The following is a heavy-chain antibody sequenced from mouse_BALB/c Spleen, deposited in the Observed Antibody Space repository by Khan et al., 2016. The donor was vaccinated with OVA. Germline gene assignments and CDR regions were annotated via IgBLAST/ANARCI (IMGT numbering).Heavy chain of an antibody. Sequence: QVQRKQSGPGLVQPSQSLSITCTVSGFSLSSYGVQWVRQSPGQGLEWLGVIWSGGTTDYSAAFISRLSISKDNSKSQVFFKMNSLQANDTAIYYCARRGDGYYGIAYWGQGTLVTVSA. CDR3: ARRGDGYYGIAY. J-gene: IGHJ3*01. V-gene: IGHV2-2*02. CDR2: IWSGGTT. D-gene: IGHD2-3*01. CDR1: GFSLSSYG.